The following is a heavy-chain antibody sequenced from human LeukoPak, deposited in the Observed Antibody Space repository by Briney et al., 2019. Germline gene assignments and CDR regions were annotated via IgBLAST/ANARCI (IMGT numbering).Heavy chain of an antibody. J-gene: IGHJ4*02. CDR1: GFMFSSHW. CDR3: ARDLSSGGVLRFLEWYKSYYFDY. Sequence: GGSLRLSCEASGFMFSSHWMTWVRQVPGKGLDCVASIKYDGSEKYYVDSVKGRFTISRDNAKNSLYLQMNSLRAEDTAVYYCARDLSSGGVLRFLEWYKSYYFDYWGQGTLVTVSS. CDR2: IKYDGSEK. D-gene: IGHD3-3*01. V-gene: IGHV3-7*01.